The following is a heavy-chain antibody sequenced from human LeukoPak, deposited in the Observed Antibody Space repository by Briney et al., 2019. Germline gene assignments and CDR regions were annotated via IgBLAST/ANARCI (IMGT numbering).Heavy chain of an antibody. J-gene: IGHJ6*03. D-gene: IGHD2-2*01. V-gene: IGHV1-69*05. CDR1: GGTFSSYA. CDR2: IIPIFGTA. CDR3: AVTSTSCCYYYYYMHV. Sequence: SSVTVSFKASGGTFSSYAISWVRQAPGQGLAWMGGIIPIFGTANYAQKFQGRGTITTDESTSKAYMELSSLRSDDTAVYYCAVTSTSCCYYYYYMHVWGKGTTVTVSS.